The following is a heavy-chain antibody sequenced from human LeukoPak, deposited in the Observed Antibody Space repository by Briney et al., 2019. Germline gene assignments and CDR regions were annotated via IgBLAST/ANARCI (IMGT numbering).Heavy chain of an antibody. CDR1: GGTFSSYA. J-gene: IGHJ4*02. Sequence: SVKVSCKASGGTFSSYAIRWVRQAPGQGLEWMGGIIPIFGTASYAQKFQGRVTITTDESTSTAYMELSSLRSEDTAVYYCARSEIGDSYGYYIAYWGQGTLFTVS. CDR3: ARSEIGDSYGYYIAY. V-gene: IGHV1-69*05. D-gene: IGHD3-16*01. CDR2: IIPIFGTA.